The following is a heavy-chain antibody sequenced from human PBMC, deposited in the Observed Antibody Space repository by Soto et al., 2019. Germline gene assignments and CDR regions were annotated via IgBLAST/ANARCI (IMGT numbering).Heavy chain of an antibody. CDR2: IWYDGSNK. D-gene: IGHD1-26*01. Sequence: QVQLVESGGGVVQPGRSLRLSCAASGFTFSSYGMHWVRQAPGKGMEWVAVIWYDGSNKYYGDSVKCRFTISRDNSKNPLYLQMNSLRAEDTAVYSCARAYGTGGCFDPWGQGTLVTDS. CDR1: GFTFSSYG. J-gene: IGHJ5*02. V-gene: IGHV3-33*01. CDR3: ARAYGTGGCFDP.